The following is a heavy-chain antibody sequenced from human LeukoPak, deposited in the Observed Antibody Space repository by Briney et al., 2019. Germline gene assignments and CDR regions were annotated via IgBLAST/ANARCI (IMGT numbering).Heavy chain of an antibody. D-gene: IGHD3-22*01. CDR3: ARDYYDSSGVIDY. Sequence: GGSLRLSCAASGFTFSSYGMRWVRQAPGKGLEWVAVIWYDGSNKYYADSVKGRFTISRDNSKNTLYLQMNSLRAEDTAVYYCARDYYDSSGVIDYWGQGTLVTVSS. J-gene: IGHJ4*02. CDR2: IWYDGSNK. V-gene: IGHV3-33*01. CDR1: GFTFSSYG.